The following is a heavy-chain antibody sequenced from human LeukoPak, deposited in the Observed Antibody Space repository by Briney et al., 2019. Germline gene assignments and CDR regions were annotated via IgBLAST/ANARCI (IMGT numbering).Heavy chain of an antibody. CDR3: AKNVGDTSGYWFHH. V-gene: IGHV4-4*02. J-gene: IGHJ1*01. Sequence: PSETPSLTCGVSGGSIRSINWWSWVRQPPGKGLEWIGEIYHSGSTNYNPSLKSRVTISMDKSKNQFSLKLSSVTAADTAIYYCAKNVGDTSGYWFHHWGQGTLVTVSS. CDR1: GGSIRSINW. D-gene: IGHD3-22*01. CDR2: IYHSGST.